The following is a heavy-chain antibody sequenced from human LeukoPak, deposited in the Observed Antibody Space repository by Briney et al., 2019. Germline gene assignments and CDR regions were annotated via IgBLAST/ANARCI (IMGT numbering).Heavy chain of an antibody. CDR2: INWNAGNA. CDR3: ARGLMGGYPRFDY. CDR1: GFTFSTYT. V-gene: IGHV3-20*04. J-gene: IGHJ4*02. D-gene: IGHD3-22*01. Sequence: GGSLRLSCAASGFTFSTYTMNWVRQAPGKGLEWVSNINWNAGNAGYADSVKGRFTISRDNAKNSLYLQMNSLKAEDTALYYCARGLMGGYPRFDYWGQGTLVTASS.